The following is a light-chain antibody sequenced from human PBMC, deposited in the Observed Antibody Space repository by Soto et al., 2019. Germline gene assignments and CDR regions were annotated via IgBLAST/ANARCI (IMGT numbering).Light chain of an antibody. V-gene: IGLV1-40*01. CDR1: DSNIGAGFT. J-gene: IGLJ1*01. CDR3: QSYDIGLIASYV. Sequence: QSVLTQPPSVSGAPGRTVTISCTGSDSNIGAGFTVHWYQQLPGSAPKLLIYGNTHRPSGVPDRFSGSQSGTSASLAISGLQAEDEADYYCQSYDIGLIASYVFVTGTKVTDL. CDR2: GNT.